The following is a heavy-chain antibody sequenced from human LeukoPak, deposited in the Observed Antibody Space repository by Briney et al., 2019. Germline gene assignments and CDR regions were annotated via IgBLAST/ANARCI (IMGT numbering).Heavy chain of an antibody. CDR2: ISGSSSII. V-gene: IGHV3-48*01. J-gene: IGHJ4*02. CDR3: ARDDLTSTGRYFDY. CDR1: GFTFSSYD. Sequence: GGSLRLSCAASGFTFSSYDINWVRQAPGKGLEWISYISGSSSIIYYADSVKGRFTISRDNAKNSLYLQMNSLRAEDTAVYYCARDDLTSTGRYFDYWGQGTLVTVSS. D-gene: IGHD3/OR15-3a*01.